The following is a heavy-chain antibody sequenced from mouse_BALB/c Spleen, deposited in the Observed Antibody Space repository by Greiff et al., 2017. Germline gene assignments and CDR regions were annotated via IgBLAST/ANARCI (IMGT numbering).Heavy chain of an antibody. D-gene: IGHD2-1*01. CDR1: GYTFTSYW. CDR2: IYPGNSDT. CDR3: TRAAGNSWFAY. Sequence: DVKLQESGTVLARPGASVKMSCKASGYTFTSYWMHWVKQRPGQGLEWIGAIYPGNSDTSYNQKFKGKAKLTAVTSTSTAYMELSSLTNEDSAVYYCTRAAGNSWFAYWGQGTLVTVSA. J-gene: IGHJ3*01. V-gene: IGHV1-5*01.